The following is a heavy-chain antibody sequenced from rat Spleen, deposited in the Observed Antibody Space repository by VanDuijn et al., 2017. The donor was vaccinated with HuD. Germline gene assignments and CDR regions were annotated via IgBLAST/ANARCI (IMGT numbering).Heavy chain of an antibody. CDR3: SRADYYYGSYPLDY. J-gene: IGHJ2*01. CDR2: ISHDGSST. D-gene: IGHD1-2*01. Sequence: EVQLVESGGGLVQPGRSMKLSCAASGFTFSNYYMAWVRQAPTKGLEWVATISHDGSSTYYRDSVKGRFTISRDNGKSTLYLQMNSLRSEDTATYYCSRADYYYGSYPLDYWGQGVMVTVSS. V-gene: IGHV5-29*01. CDR1: GFTFSNYY.